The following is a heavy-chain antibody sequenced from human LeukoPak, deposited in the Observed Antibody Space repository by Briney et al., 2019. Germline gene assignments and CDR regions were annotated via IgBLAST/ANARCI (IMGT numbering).Heavy chain of an antibody. D-gene: IGHD2-2*02. CDR1: GGSISSYY. CDR2: IYYSGST. CDR3: ARTLGYCSSTSCYTAWDYYYYMDV. Sequence: SETLSLTCTVSGGSISSYYWSWIRQPPGKGLEWIGYIYYSGSTNYNPSLKSRVTISVDTSKNQFSLKLSSVTAADTAVYYCARTLGYCSSTSCYTAWDYYYYMDVWGKGTTVTVSS. J-gene: IGHJ6*03. V-gene: IGHV4-59*01.